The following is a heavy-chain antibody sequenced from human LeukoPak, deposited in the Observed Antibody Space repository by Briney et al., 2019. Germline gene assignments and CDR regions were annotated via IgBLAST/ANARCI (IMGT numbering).Heavy chain of an antibody. J-gene: IGHJ6*02. V-gene: IGHV3-48*02. CDR2: ISSSSSTI. CDR1: GFTFSSYS. D-gene: IGHD1-26*01. Sequence: GGSLRLSWAASGFTFSSYSMDWVRQAPGKGLEWVSYISSSSSTIYYADSVKGRFTISRDNAKNSLYLQMNSLRDEDTAVYYCARVMFYSGSYYYYGMDVWGQGTTVTVSS. CDR3: ARVMFYSGSYYYYGMDV.